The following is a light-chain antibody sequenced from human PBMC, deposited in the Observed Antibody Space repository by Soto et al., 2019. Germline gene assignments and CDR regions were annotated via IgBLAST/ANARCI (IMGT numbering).Light chain of an antibody. V-gene: IGKV3-20*01. J-gene: IGKJ2*01. CDR1: QSISMRF. CDR3: QQYGSSPPYT. Sequence: EIVLTQSPGTLSLSPGERATLSCRASQSISMRFLAWYQQKPGQAPRLLIYGTSSRATGIPDRFSGSGSGTDFTLTISRLEPEDFAVYYCQQYGSSPPYTFGQGTKLEIK. CDR2: GTS.